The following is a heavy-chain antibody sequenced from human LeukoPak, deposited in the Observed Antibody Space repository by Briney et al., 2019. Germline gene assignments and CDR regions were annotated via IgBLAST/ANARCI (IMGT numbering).Heavy chain of an antibody. D-gene: IGHD4-17*01. CDR1: GFTVSSNY. CDR2: IYSGGST. Sequence: GGSLRLSCAASGFTVSSNYMSWVRQAPGRGLEWVSVIYSGGSTYYADSVKGRFTISRDNSKNTLFLQMNSLRAGDTAVYYCAKGQTTVMAFDIWGQGTMVTVSS. CDR3: AKGQTTVMAFDI. V-gene: IGHV3-66*01. J-gene: IGHJ3*02.